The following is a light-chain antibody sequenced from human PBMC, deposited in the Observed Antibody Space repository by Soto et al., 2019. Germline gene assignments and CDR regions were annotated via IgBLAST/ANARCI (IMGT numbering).Light chain of an antibody. CDR3: QQYDSSPYT. Sequence: DIQMTQSPSTLSASLGARITITCRASQSLGFRLAWYQQKPGKAPNLLIYKASSLESGVPSRFSGSGSGTEFTLTISSLQPDDFATYYCQQYDSSPYTFGQGTRLEIK. CDR2: KAS. CDR1: QSLGFR. V-gene: IGKV1-5*03. J-gene: IGKJ2*01.